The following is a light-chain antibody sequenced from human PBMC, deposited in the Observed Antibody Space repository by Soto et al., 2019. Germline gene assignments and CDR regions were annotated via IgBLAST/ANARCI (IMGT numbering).Light chain of an antibody. V-gene: IGKV3-20*01. J-gene: IGKJ1*01. CDR2: AAS. CDR3: QQYGSSSTWT. Sequence: EIVLTQSPGTLSLSPGERATLSCRASQSVSSAYLAWYQHKPGQPPTLLIYAASSRVTGIPDRFSGSGSGTDFTVTISRLEPEDFAVYYCQQYGSSSTWTFGQGPKVEIK. CDR1: QSVSSAY.